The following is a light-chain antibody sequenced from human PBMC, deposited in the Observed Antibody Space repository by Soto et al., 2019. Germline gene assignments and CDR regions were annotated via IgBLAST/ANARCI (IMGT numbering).Light chain of an antibody. CDR2: NTN. V-gene: IGLV8-61*01. CDR3: LLYMGGGISV. CDR1: SGSVSTSYY. Sequence: QAVVTQEPSFSVSPGGTVTRTCGLDSGSVSTSYYPNWYQQTPGQAPRTLICNTNTRSSGVPARFSGSILGNKAALTITGAQADDESDYYCLLYMGGGISVFGGGTKLTVL. J-gene: IGLJ2*01.